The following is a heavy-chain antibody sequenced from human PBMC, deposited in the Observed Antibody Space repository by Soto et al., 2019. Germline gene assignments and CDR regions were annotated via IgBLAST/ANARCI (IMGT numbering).Heavy chain of an antibody. V-gene: IGHV1-69*13. CDR3: ARGYYYGSGSYYHLAPDAFDI. CDR1: GGTFSSYA. CDR2: IIPIFGTA. Sequence: RASVKVSCKASGGTFSSYAISWVRQAPGQGLEWMGGIIPIFGTANYAQKFQGRVTITADESTSTAYMELSSLRSEDTAVYYCARGYYYGSGSYYHLAPDAFDIWGQGTMVTVSS. D-gene: IGHD3-10*01. J-gene: IGHJ3*02.